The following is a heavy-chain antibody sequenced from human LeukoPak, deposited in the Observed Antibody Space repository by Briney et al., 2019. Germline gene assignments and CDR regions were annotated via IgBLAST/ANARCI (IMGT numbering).Heavy chain of an antibody. V-gene: IGHV4-61*05. CDR2: IYYSGST. Sequence: SETLSLTCTVSGGSISTNDYYWGWIRQPPAKGLEWNGYIYYSGSTNYNPSLKSRVSISVDTSKNQFTLKLSSVTAADTAVYYCARTGSTVTMLYPFDHWGQGTLVTVYS. CDR3: ARTGSTVTMLYPFDH. J-gene: IGHJ4*02. D-gene: IGHD4-17*01. CDR1: GGSISTNDYY.